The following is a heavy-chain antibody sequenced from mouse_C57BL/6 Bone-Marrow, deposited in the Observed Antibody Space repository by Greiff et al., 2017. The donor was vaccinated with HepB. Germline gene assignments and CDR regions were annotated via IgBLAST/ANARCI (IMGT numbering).Heavy chain of an antibody. CDR3: AYGSPPSFDS. J-gene: IGHJ2*01. CDR1: GYTFTSYW. Sequence: QVQLQQPGAELVKPGASVKLSCKASGYTFTSYWMQWVKQRPGQGLEWIGEIDPSDSYTNYNQKFKGKATLTVDTSSSTAYMQLSSLTSEDSAVYYCAYGSPPSFDSWGQGTTLTVSS. V-gene: IGHV1-50*01. D-gene: IGHD1-1*01. CDR2: IDPSDSYT.